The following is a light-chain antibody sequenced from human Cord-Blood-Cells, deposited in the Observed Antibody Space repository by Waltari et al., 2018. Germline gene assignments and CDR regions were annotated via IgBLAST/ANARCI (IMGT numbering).Light chain of an antibody. CDR1: QSVSSY. J-gene: IGKJ4*01. CDR3: QQRSNWPPLT. V-gene: IGKV3-11*01. CDR2: DAS. Sequence: IVLTQSPATLSLSPGERATLSCRPSQSVSSYLAWYQQKPGQAPRLLIYDASNRATVIPARFSGSGSGTDFTLTISSLEPEDFAVYYCQQRSNWPPLTFGGGTKVEIK.